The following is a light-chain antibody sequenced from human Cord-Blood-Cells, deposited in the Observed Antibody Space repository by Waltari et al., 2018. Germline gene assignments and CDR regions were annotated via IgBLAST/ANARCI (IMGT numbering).Light chain of an antibody. V-gene: IGLV1-47*01. CDR3: AAWDDSLSGWV. CDR2: RNN. J-gene: IGLJ3*02. Sequence: QSVLTQPPSASGTPGQRVTISCSGSSSNIGSNYVYWYQQLQGPAPKPLIYRNNQRPSGVPDRFSGSKSGTSASLAISGLRSEDEADYYCAAWDDSLSGWVFGGGTKLTVL. CDR1: SSNIGSNY.